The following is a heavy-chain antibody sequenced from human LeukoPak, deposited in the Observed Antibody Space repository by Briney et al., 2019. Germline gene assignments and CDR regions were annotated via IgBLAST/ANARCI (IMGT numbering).Heavy chain of an antibody. D-gene: IGHD5-24*01. CDR2: IYYSGST. CDR3: ARDFGNGWLQYFDY. CDR1: GVSISSTSYY. V-gene: IGHV4-39*07. Sequence: PSETLSLTCTVSGVSISSTSYYWGWIRQPPGKGLQWIGSIYYSGSTYYNPSLKSRVTISVDTSKNQFSLKLSSVTAADTAVYYCARDFGNGWLQYFDYWGQGTLVTVSS. J-gene: IGHJ4*02.